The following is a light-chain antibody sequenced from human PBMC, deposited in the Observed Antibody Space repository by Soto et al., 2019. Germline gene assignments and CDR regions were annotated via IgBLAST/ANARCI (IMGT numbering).Light chain of an antibody. Sequence: DIQRTQSPSTLSAYVGDRVTITCRSSQSINIWLAWYQQKPGKAPQLLIYDASRLESGVPLRFSGSGSGTDFTLTISSLQPEDFATYYCQQSYSTPPITFGQGTLLEI. CDR2: DAS. CDR3: QQSYSTPPIT. J-gene: IGKJ5*01. V-gene: IGKV1-39*01. CDR1: QSINIW.